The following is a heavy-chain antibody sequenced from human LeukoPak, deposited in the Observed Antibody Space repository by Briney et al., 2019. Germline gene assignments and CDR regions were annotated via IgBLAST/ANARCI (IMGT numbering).Heavy chain of an antibody. D-gene: IGHD1-26*01. CDR3: ARSSGGSYYGYFDY. J-gene: IGHJ4*02. CDR1: GGTFSSYA. CDR2: IIPILGIA. V-gene: IGHV1-69*04. Sequence: ASVKVSCKASGGTFSSYAISWVRQAPGQGLEWMGWIIPILGIANYAQKFQGRVTITADKSTSTAYMELSSLRSEDTAVYYCARSSGGSYYGYFDYWGQGTLVTVSS.